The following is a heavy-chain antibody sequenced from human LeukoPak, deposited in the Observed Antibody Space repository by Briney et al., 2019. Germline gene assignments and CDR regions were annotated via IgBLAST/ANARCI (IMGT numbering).Heavy chain of an antibody. D-gene: IGHD3-10*01. Sequence: PSETLSLTCTVSGGSISSYYWSWVRQPPGKGLEWIGYIYYSGSTNYNPSLKSRGTISVDTSKNQFSLTLSSVTAADTAVYYCARLRGEIDYWGQGTLVTVSS. J-gene: IGHJ4*02. CDR2: IYYSGST. CDR1: GGSISSYY. V-gene: IGHV4-59*08. CDR3: ARLRGEIDY.